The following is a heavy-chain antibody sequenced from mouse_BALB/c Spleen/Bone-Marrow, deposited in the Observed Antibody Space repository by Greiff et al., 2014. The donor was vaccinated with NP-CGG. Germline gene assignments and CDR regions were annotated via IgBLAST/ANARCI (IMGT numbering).Heavy chain of an antibody. CDR3: ARKYGDY. J-gene: IGHJ2*01. V-gene: IGHV1-80*01. CDR2: IYPGDGET. CDR1: GYPFSSYW. D-gene: IGHD2-10*02. Sequence: VMLVESGAELVRPGSSVKISRKASGYPFSSYWMSWVKQRPGQGLEWIGQIYPGDGETNYNGKFKGNATLTADKSSSTAYMQLISLTSEDSAVYFCARKYGDYWGQGTTLTVSS.